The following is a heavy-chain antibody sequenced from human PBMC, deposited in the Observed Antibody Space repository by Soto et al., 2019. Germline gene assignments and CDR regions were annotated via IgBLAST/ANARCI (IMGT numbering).Heavy chain of an antibody. V-gene: IGHV3-23*01. CDR3: AKDLGEFSSSGYYYGAFDI. CDR1: GFTFSSYA. J-gene: IGHJ3*02. D-gene: IGHD3-22*01. CDR2: ISGSGGST. Sequence: PGGSLRLSCAASGFTFSSYAMSWVRQAPGKGLEWVSAISGSGGSTYYADSVKGRFTISRDNSKNTLYLQMNSLRAEDTAVYYCAKDLGEFSSSGYYYGAFDIWGQGTMVTVSS.